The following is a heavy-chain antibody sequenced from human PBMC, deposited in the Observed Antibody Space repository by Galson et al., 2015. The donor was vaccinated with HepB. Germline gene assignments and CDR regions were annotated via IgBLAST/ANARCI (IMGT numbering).Heavy chain of an antibody. Sequence: SLRLSCAPSGFTFSSYEMHWVRQAPGKGLEWVSYISSIGSTIYYADSVKGRFTISRDNAKNSLYLQMNSLRAEDTAVYYCARDQKRGYSYGFDYWGQGTPVTVSS. CDR3: ARDQKRGYSYGFDY. V-gene: IGHV3-48*03. J-gene: IGHJ4*02. D-gene: IGHD5-18*01. CDR2: ISSIGSTI. CDR1: GFTFSSYE.